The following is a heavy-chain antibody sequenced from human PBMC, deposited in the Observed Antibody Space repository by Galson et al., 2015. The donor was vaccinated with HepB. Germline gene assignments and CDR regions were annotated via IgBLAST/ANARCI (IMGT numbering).Heavy chain of an antibody. CDR2: IKQDGSEK. D-gene: IGHD4-17*01. J-gene: IGHJ4*02. CDR1: GFTFSSYW. V-gene: IGHV3-7*01. Sequence: SLRLSCAASGFTFSSYWMSWVRQAPGKGLEWVANIKQDGSEKYYVDSVKGRFTISRDNAKNSLYLQMNSLRAEDTAVYYCARDGDYGDPYLPNLDYWGQGTLVTVSS. CDR3: ARDGDYGDPYLPNLDY.